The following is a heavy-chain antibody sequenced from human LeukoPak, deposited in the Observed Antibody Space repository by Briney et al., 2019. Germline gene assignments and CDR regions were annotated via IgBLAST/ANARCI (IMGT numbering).Heavy chain of an antibody. CDR3: ARDDVAWNDVHWFDP. CDR2: ISSTDSSI. J-gene: IGHJ5*02. Sequence: GGSLRLSCAASGFTFSYYTMSWVRQAPGKGLEWVSSISSTDSSIYYADSVKGRFTISRDNAKNSLYPQMSSLRVEDTAVYYCARDDVAWNDVHWFDPWGQGTLVTVSS. D-gene: IGHD1-1*01. CDR1: GFTFSYYT. V-gene: IGHV3-21*01.